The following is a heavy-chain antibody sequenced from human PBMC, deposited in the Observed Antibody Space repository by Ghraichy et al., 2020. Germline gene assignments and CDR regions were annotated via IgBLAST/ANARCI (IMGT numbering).Heavy chain of an antibody. V-gene: IGHV4-38-2*01. CDR2: TYHSGST. Sequence: SETLSLTCGVSGDSISSGNYWGWIRQPPGKGLEWIGSTYHSGSTYYNPSLKSRVTISGDTSKNQFSLKVSSVTAADTAVYYCARAKWLARGDLDYWGQGTLVTVSS. CDR1: GDSISSGNY. D-gene: IGHD6-19*01. CDR3: ARAKWLARGDLDY. J-gene: IGHJ4*02.